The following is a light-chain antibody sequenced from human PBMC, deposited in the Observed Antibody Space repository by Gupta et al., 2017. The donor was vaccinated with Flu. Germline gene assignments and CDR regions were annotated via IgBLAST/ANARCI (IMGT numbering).Light chain of an antibody. CDR3: AAWDGSLSGYV. Sequence: QSVLTQPPSASGTPGQRVTISCSGSSSNIGSNSVNWYQQLPGTAPKLLIFNNNQRPSGVPDRFSGSKSGTSASLAISGLQSEDEADYYCAAWDGSLSGYVFGTGTKVTVV. CDR1: SSNIGSNS. CDR2: NNN. J-gene: IGLJ1*01. V-gene: IGLV1-44*01.